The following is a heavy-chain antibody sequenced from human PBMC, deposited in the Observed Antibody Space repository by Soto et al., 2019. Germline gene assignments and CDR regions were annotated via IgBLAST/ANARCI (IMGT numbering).Heavy chain of an antibody. CDR3: ARSVVATTSYFDY. CDR2: ILYDGSKK. CDR1: GFTFSSYA. Sequence: QVQLVESGGGVVQRGGSLRLSCGASGFTFSSYAMHWVRQAPGKGLEWVAVILYDGSKKYYADPVKGRFTVSRDQSKDTLYLKMNSLRAENTAVYYCARSVVATTSYFDYWGQGTLVTVSS. V-gene: IGHV3-30*03. J-gene: IGHJ4*02. D-gene: IGHD5-12*01.